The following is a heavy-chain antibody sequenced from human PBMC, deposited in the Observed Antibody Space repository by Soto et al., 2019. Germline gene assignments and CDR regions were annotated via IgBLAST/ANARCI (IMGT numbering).Heavy chain of an antibody. CDR1: GCTFSSYG. Sequence: QVQLVESGGGVFQPGRSLRLSCAASGCTFSSYGMHWVRQAPGKGLEWVAVIWYDANNKYFVDSVKGRFTISRDNSKNTLYLEMNSLRAEDTAVYYCARELNTVTTRDAFDIWGQGTMGTVSS. CDR2: IWYDANNK. J-gene: IGHJ3*02. D-gene: IGHD4-17*01. V-gene: IGHV3-33*01. CDR3: ARELNTVTTRDAFDI.